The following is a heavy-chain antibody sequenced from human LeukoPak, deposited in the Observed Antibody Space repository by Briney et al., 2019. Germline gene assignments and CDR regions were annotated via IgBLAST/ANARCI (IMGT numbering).Heavy chain of an antibody. V-gene: IGHV4-61*02. CDR1: GGPISSGSYY. J-gene: IGHJ3*02. Sequence: PSETLSLTCTVSGGPISSGSYYWSWIRQPAGKGLEWIGRIYTSGSTNYNPSLKSRVTISVDTSKNQFSLKLSSVTAADTAVYYCARDDIVVVPAAPGGAFDIWGQGTMVTVSS. CDR2: IYTSGST. D-gene: IGHD2-2*01. CDR3: ARDDIVVVPAAPGGAFDI.